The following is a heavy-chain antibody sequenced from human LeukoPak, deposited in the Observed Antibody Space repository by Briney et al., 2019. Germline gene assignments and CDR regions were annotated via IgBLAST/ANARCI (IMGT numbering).Heavy chain of an antibody. CDR2: ISGSGGST. V-gene: IGHV3-23*01. D-gene: IGHD6-25*01. CDR3: AKDQSSGGPDFDY. CDR1: GFTFSRYW. J-gene: IGHJ4*02. Sequence: GGSLRLSCAASGFTFSRYWMHWVRQAPGKGLEWVSAISGSGGSTYYADSVKGRFTISRDNSKNMLYLQMNSLRAEDTAVYYCAKDQSSGGPDFDYWGQGTLVTVSS.